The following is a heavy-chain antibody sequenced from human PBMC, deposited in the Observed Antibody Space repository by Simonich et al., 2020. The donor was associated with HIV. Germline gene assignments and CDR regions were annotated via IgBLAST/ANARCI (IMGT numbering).Heavy chain of an antibody. CDR1: GFTFSSYG. CDR3: ARGRRDYGSGKSFDY. CDR2: IWYDGSNK. D-gene: IGHD3-10*01. V-gene: IGHV3-33*01. Sequence: QVQLVESGGGVVQPGRSLRLSCAASGFTFSSYGMHWVRQAPGKGVGWVAVIWYDGSNKYYADSVKGRFTISRDNSKNTLYLQMNSLRAEDTAVYYCARGRRDYGSGKSFDYWGQGTLVTVSS. J-gene: IGHJ4*02.